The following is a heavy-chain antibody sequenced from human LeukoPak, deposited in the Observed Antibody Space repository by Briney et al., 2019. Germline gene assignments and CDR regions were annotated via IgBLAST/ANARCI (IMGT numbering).Heavy chain of an antibody. J-gene: IGHJ4*02. CDR2: IYYSGST. D-gene: IGHD3-22*01. V-gene: IGHV4-59*12. CDR1: GASISGYY. Sequence: SETLSLTCTVSGASISGYYWSWIRQPPGKGLEWIGSIYYSGSTYYNPSLKSRVTISVDTSKNQFSLKLSSVTAADTAVYYCARSDDSSGSYFDYWGQGTLVTVSS. CDR3: ARSDDSSGSYFDY.